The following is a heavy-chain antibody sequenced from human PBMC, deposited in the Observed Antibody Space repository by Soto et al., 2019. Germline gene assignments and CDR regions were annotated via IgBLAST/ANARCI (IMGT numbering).Heavy chain of an antibody. J-gene: IGHJ3*01. CDR1: EWIFPSYA. V-gene: IGHV3-23*01. CDR3: AKNGPAYADAFDS. Sequence: DGSRSRSCTASEWIFPSYAMIWVRQDPGKGLEWVSVISGSAGTTDYAGSVTGRFTISRDNSKNTLYLHMNSLKGEDTAVYYCAKNGPAYADAFDSWGQGTMVNVSS. D-gene: IGHD2-8*01. CDR2: ISGSAGTT.